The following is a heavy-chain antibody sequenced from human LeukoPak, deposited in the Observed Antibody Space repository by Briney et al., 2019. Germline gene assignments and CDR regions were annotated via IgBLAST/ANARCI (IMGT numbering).Heavy chain of an antibody. CDR3: AKEDYYYGHFDY. CDR2: ISGSGSST. D-gene: IGHD3-10*01. J-gene: IGHJ4*02. V-gene: IGHV3-23*01. CDR1: GFIFSSYA. Sequence: GGSLRLSCAASGFIFSSYAMSGVRQARGKGLEGVSAISGSGSSTYYADCVKGLFTISRDNSKNTLYLQMNRLRAEDTAVYYCAKEDYYYGHFDYWGQGTLVTVSS.